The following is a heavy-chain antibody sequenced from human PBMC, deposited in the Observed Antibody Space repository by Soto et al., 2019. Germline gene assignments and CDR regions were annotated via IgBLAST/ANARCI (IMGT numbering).Heavy chain of an antibody. CDR1: GFTFSSYG. J-gene: IGHJ4*02. V-gene: IGHV3-33*01. CDR3: ARDFSGSYYFDY. Sequence: QVQLVESGGGVVQPGRSLRLSCAASGFTFSSYGMHWVRQAPGKGLEWVAVIWYDGSNKYYADSVKGRFTISRDNSKNTLYLLMNSLRAEDTAVYYCARDFSGSYYFDYWGQGTLVTVSS. CDR2: IWYDGSNK. D-gene: IGHD1-26*01.